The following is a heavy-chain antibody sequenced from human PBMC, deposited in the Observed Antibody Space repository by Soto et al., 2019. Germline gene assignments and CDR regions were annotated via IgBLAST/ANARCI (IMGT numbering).Heavy chain of an antibody. Sequence: ASVKVSCKASGYIFTGYFIQWLRQAPGQGLEWIGWINPYTSATNYAQKFQGRITLTRDTSLGAAYMELTSLRPVDTALYYCARFTWGRDHYYGMDVWGQGTTVTVSS. CDR2: INPYTSAT. J-gene: IGHJ6*02. CDR3: ARFTWGRDHYYGMDV. D-gene: IGHD1-26*01. V-gene: IGHV1-2*02. CDR1: GYIFTGYF.